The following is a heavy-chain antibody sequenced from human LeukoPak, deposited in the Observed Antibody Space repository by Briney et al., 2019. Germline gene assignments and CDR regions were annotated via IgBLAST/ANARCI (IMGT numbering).Heavy chain of an antibody. J-gene: IGHJ3*01. CDR2: IWYDGSEK. CDR3: ARYGNLKVLDV. V-gene: IGHV3-33*01. CDR1: GFTFSSRG. D-gene: IGHD1-14*01. Sequence: GGSLRLSCAASGFTFSSRGMHWVRQAPGKGLEWVAVIWYDGSEKYYAESVKGRFTISRDNSKNMLYLQIYSLRTEDTALYYCARYGNLKVLDVWGQGTMVTVPS.